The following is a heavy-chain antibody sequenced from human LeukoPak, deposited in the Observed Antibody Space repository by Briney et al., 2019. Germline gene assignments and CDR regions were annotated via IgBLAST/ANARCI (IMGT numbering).Heavy chain of an antibody. Sequence: ASVKVSCKASGYTFTGYYLDWVRQAPGQGPEWMGWMNPNSGDTSYAPKFQGRVTMTRDASINTAYMELSRLTSDDTAVYFCARPYSYDDPFDSWGQGSLVTVSS. CDR1: GYTFTGYY. CDR3: ARPYSYDDPFDS. CDR2: MNPNSGDT. D-gene: IGHD3-3*01. V-gene: IGHV1-2*02. J-gene: IGHJ4*02.